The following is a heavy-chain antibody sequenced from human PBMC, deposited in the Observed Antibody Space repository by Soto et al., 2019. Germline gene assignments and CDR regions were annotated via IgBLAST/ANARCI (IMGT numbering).Heavy chain of an antibody. CDR1: GGTFSSYA. J-gene: IGHJ6*02. Sequence: GASVKVSCKASGGTFSSYAISWVRQAPGQGLEWMGGIIPIFGTANYAQKFQGRVTITADESTSTAYMELSSLRSEDTAVYYCARADIVVVPAARTYYYYGMDVWGQGTTVTVSS. CDR2: IIPIFGTA. D-gene: IGHD2-2*01. V-gene: IGHV1-69*13. CDR3: ARADIVVVPAARTYYYYGMDV.